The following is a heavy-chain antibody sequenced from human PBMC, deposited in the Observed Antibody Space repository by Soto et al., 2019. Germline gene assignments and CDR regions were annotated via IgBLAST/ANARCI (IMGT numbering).Heavy chain of an antibody. J-gene: IGHJ5*02. D-gene: IGHD1-7*01. Sequence: QVQLVESGGGVVQPGRSLRLSCTTFGFTFSNYGMHWVLQAQGKGLEWVAVIWPDGSIKYYPDSVKGRFTISRDNSQNTVYLQMNGLRVDDTAVYYCARVGLVATTQLGWFGPCGQGTLVTVSS. CDR2: IWPDGSIK. V-gene: IGHV3-33*01. CDR3: ARVGLVATTQLGWFGP. CDR1: GFTFSNYG.